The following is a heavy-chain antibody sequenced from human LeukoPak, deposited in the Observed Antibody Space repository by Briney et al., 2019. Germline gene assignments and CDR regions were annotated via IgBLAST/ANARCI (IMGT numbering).Heavy chain of an antibody. D-gene: IGHD5-18*01. J-gene: IGHJ6*03. Sequence: SETLSLTCTVSGGSISSSSYYWGWIRQPPGKGLEWTGSIYYSGSTYYNPSLKSRVTISVDTSKNQFSLKLSSVTAADTAVYYCARVVWRRYSSFYYCYYTDVWGKGTTVTVSS. V-gene: IGHV4-39*07. CDR3: ARVVWRRYSSFYYCYYTDV. CDR1: GGSISSSSYY. CDR2: IYYSGST.